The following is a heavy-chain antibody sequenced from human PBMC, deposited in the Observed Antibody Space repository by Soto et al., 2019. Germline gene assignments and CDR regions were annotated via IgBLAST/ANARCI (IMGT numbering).Heavy chain of an antibody. V-gene: IGHV3-23*01. J-gene: IGHJ4*02. CDR2: ISGRGGRT. CDR3: AKETNYRKQPGRGDRGY. D-gene: IGHD1-7*01. CDR1: GFTSSSKA. Sequence: PGGSLRLSCAASGFTSSSKAMSWVRQAAGKGLEWVSAISGRGGRTYYADSVKGRLTISRDNSKNTLYLQTNCLQAERTAVYYCAKETNYRKQPGRGDRGYWGQGTLVTVSS.